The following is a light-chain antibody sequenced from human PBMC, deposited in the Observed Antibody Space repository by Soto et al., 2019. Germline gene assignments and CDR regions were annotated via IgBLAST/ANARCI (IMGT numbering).Light chain of an antibody. CDR3: SSYAGSSTFAV. V-gene: IGLV2-23*02. CDR2: EVT. Sequence: QSALTQPASVSGSPGQSITISCTGTSSVVGNYNLVSWYQHHPGNAPKLMIYEVTKRPSGVSNRFSGSKSGNTASLSISGLQFEDETDYFCSSYAGSSTFAVFGRGTQLTVL. CDR1: SSVVGNYNL. J-gene: IGLJ2*01.